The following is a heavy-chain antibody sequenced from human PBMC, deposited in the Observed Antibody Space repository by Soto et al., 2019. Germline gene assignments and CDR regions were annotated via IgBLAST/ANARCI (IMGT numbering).Heavy chain of an antibody. V-gene: IGHV3-30-3*01. Sequence: PGGSLRLSCAASEFTFSSYSMHWVRQAPGKGLVWVAVINGDGSNKYYADSVKGRFTISRDNSKNTLYLQMNSLRAEDTAVYYSASAFTVTTPINYGGQGTLVTVSS. CDR2: INGDGSNK. CDR1: EFTFSSYS. J-gene: IGHJ4*02. CDR3: ASAFTVTTPINY. D-gene: IGHD4-4*01.